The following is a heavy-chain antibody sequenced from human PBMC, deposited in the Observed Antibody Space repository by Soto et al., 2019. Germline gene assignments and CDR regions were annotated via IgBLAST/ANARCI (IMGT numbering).Heavy chain of an antibody. CDR2: IYYSGST. Sequence: SETLSLTCTVSGGSISSYYWSWIRQPPGKGLEWIGYIYYSGSTNYNPSLRSRVTISVDTSKNQFSLKLSSVTAADTAVYYCARGIQLWSYYFDYWGQGTLVTVSS. CDR1: GGSISSYY. D-gene: IGHD5-18*01. CDR3: ARGIQLWSYYFDY. V-gene: IGHV4-59*01. J-gene: IGHJ4*02.